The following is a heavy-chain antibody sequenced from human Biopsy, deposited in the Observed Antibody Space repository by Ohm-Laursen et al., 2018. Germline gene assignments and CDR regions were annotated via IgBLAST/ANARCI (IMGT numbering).Heavy chain of an antibody. D-gene: IGHD4-23*01. CDR3: ARGSNEYGGLYFPH. CDR2: ISHTGYT. J-gene: IGHJ1*01. CDR1: GDSISSYY. V-gene: IGHV4-59*07. Sequence: SDILSLTCTVSGDSISSYYWGWIRQPPGKGLEWIGHISHTGYTSYKSSLKSRVTISLDTSRKHFSLRLTSLAAADTAVYYCARGSNEYGGLYFPHWGQGTLVTVSS.